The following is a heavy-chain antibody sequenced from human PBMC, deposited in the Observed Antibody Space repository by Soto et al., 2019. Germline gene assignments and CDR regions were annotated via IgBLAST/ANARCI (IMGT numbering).Heavy chain of an antibody. CDR3: ARGDYYDSSGPFSGAFDI. D-gene: IGHD3-22*01. Sequence: PGGSLRLSCVASGFIFNNYCMGWLRQAPGKGLEWVANIKPDGSEKWYVDSVKGRFTISRDNAKNSLYLQMNSLRAEDTAMYYCARGDYYDSSGPFSGAFDIWGQGTMVTVS. CDR1: GFIFNNYC. CDR2: IKPDGSEK. V-gene: IGHV3-7*04. J-gene: IGHJ3*02.